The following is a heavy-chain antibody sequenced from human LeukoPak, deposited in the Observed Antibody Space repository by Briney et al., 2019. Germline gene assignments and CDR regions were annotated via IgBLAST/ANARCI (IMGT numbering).Heavy chain of an antibody. V-gene: IGHV3-23*01. D-gene: IGHD2-15*01. CDR2: ISGSGGST. J-gene: IGHJ4*02. Sequence: GGSLRLSCAASGFTFSSYAMSWVRQAPGKGLEWVSVISGSGGSTYYADSVKGRLTISRDNSKNTLYLQMNSLRAEDTAVYYCAKCGGGSCYSNYFDYWGQGTLVTVSS. CDR1: GFTFSSYA. CDR3: AKCGGGSCYSNYFDY.